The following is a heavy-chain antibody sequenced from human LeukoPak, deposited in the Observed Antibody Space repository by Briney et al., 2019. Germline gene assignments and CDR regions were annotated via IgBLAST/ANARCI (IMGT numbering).Heavy chain of an antibody. V-gene: IGHV3-43*02. Sequence: GGSLRLSCAASGFTFDDYAMHWVRQAPGKGLEWVSLISGDGGSTYYADSVKGRFTIPRDNSKNSLYLQMNSLRTEDTALYYCAKDTLDGTGPEYSSSSSLDYWGQGTLVTVSS. CDR1: GFTFDDYA. CDR3: AKDTLDGTGPEYSSSSSLDY. CDR2: ISGDGGST. D-gene: IGHD6-6*01. J-gene: IGHJ4*02.